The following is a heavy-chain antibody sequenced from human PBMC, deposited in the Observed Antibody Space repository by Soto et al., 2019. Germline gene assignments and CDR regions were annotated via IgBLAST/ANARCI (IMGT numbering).Heavy chain of an antibody. CDR2: IKSKTDGGTT. CDR3: TTDDPINRN. Sequence: EVHLVESGGGLVKPAGSLRLSCVASGFTLNIAWMSWVRQAPGKGLEWVGRIKSKTDGGTTEYAAPVKGRFTISRDDSKNTLYLQMNSLRTEDTAVYYCTTDDPINRNWGQGTLVTVSS. CDR1: GFTLNIAW. J-gene: IGHJ4*02. V-gene: IGHV3-15*01.